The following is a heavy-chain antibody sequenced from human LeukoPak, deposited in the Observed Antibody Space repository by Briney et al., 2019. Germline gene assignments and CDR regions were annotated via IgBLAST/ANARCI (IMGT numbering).Heavy chain of an antibody. CDR1: GGTFSSYA. V-gene: IGHV1-69*05. CDR3: AREITIFGVASHRDY. D-gene: IGHD3-3*01. J-gene: IGHJ4*02. CDR2: IIPIFGTA. Sequence: SVKVSCKASGGTFSSYAISWVRQAPGQGLEWMGGIIPIFGTANYAQKFQGRVTITTDESTSTAYMELSSLRSEDTAVYYCAREITIFGVASHRDYWGQGTLVTVSS.